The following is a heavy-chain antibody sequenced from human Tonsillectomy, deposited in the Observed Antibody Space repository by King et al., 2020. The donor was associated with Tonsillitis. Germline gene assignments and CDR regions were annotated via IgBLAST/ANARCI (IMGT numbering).Heavy chain of an antibody. CDR2: ISSSSTYI. CDR1: GFTFSSYS. Sequence: VQLVESGGVLVKPGGSLRLSCAASGFTFSSYSMNWVRQAPGKGLEWVSSISSSSTYIYYADSVRGRFTISRDNAKNSLYLQMNSLRAEDTAVYYCASAGRGGYDSFDYWGQGTLVTVSS. CDR3: ASAGRGGYDSFDY. D-gene: IGHD5-12*01. J-gene: IGHJ4*02. V-gene: IGHV3-21*01.